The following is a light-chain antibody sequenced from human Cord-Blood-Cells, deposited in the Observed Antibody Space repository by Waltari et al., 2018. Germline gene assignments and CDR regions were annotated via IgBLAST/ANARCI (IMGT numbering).Light chain of an antibody. Sequence: DIVMTQSPDSLAVSLGERATINCKSSQSVLYSSNNKTYLAWYQQEPGQPPKLLIHWAATRESGVPDRFSGSGSGTDFTLTISSLQAEDVAVYYCQQYYSTPWTFGQGTKVEIK. V-gene: IGKV4-1*01. CDR3: QQYYSTPWT. CDR1: QSVLYSSNNKTY. CDR2: WAA. J-gene: IGKJ1*01.